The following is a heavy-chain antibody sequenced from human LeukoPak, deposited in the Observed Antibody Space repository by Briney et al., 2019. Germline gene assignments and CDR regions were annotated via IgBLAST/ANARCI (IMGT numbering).Heavy chain of an antibody. CDR2: IRSKANDHAT. J-gene: IGHJ4*02. V-gene: IGHV3-73*01. CDR1: GVTFSGSA. D-gene: IGHD4-17*01. CDR3: TRRLMTRVNDY. Sequence: GGSLRLSCAASGVTFSGSAMNWVRQSPGKGLEWVGRIRSKANDHATAYAASVRGRFTISRDDSKNTAYLQVNSLKTEDTAVYYCTRRLMTRVNDYWGQGTLVTVSS.